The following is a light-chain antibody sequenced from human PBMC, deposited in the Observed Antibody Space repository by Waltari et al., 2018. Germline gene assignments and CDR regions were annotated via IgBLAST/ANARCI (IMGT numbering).Light chain of an antibody. V-gene: IGLV2-11*01. CDR3: CSYVGSNIYWV. CDR2: DIN. Sequence: QSALTQPRSVSGSPGQSVTISCTGTSSDVGGYNYVSWYQQHPDKAPKLIIYDINKRPSGVPDRFSGSKTSNTASLTSSGLQAEDEADYYCCSYVGSNIYWVFGGGTKLTVL. CDR1: SSDVGGYNY. J-gene: IGLJ3*02.